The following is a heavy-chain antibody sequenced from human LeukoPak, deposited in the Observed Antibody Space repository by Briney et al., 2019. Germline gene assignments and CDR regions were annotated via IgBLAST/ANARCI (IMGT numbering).Heavy chain of an antibody. V-gene: IGHV1-69*05. CDR1: GGTFSSYA. J-gene: IGHJ4*02. D-gene: IGHD6-19*01. Sequence: SVKLSCKASGGTFSSYAISWVRQAPGQGLEWMGGIIPIFGTANYAQKFQGRVTITTDESTSTAYMELSSLRSEDTAVYYCATASRIAVVLYYFDYWGQGTLVTASS. CDR3: ATASRIAVVLYYFDY. CDR2: IIPIFGTA.